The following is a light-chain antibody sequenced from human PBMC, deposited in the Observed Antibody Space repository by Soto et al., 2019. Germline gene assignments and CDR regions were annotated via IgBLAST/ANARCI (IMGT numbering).Light chain of an antibody. Sequence: NFMLTQPHSVSESPGKTVTISCTRSSRSIASNYVQWYQQRPGSAPTTVIYEDNQRPSGVPDRFSGSIDSSSNSASLTISGLKTEDEADYYCQSYDSSNYWVFGGGTQLTVL. CDR3: QSYDSSNYWV. CDR1: SRSIASNY. J-gene: IGLJ3*02. V-gene: IGLV6-57*03. CDR2: EDN.